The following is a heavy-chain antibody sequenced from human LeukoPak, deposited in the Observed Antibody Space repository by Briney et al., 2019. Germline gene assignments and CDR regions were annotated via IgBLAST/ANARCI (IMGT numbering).Heavy chain of an antibody. V-gene: IGHV1-8*01. CDR3: ARVNTAMDMNYHEHMDV. CDR1: GYTFTSYD. D-gene: IGHD5-18*01. CDR2: MNPNSGNT. Sequence: ASVKVSCKASGYTFTSYDINWVRQATGQGLEWMGWMNPNSGNTGYAQKFQGRVTMTRNTSISTAYMELSSLRSEDTAVYYCARVNTAMDMNYHEHMDVWGQGTPVTVSS. J-gene: IGHJ6*02.